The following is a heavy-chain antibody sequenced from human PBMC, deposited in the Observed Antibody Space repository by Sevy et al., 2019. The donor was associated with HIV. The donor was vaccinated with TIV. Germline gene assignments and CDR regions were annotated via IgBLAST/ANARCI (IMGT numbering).Heavy chain of an antibody. CDR1: GFSLSTSGVG. V-gene: IGHV2-5*02. Sequence: SGPTLVKPTQTLTLTCTFSGFSLSTSGVGVGWIRQPPGKALEWLALIYWDDDKRYSPSLKSRLTITKDTSKNQVVLTMTNMDTVDTATYWSYYYYYGMDVWGQGTTVTVSS. CDR2: IYWDDDK. J-gene: IGHJ6*02. CDR3: YYYYYGMDV.